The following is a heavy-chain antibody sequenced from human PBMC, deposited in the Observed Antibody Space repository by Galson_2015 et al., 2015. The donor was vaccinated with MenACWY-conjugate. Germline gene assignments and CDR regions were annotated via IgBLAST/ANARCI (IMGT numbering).Heavy chain of an antibody. D-gene: IGHD1-1*01. V-gene: IGHV3-72*01. CDR2: SRNKASSYST. Sequence: SLRLSCAGSGFTFSDRYMDWIRQVPGKGLEWVARSRNKASSYSTEYAASVKGRFTVSRDESGNTLYLEMSGLKSEDTAVYFCTRGHAATRYFDSWGQGTLVTVSS. CDR3: TRGHAATRYFDS. CDR1: GFTFSDRY. J-gene: IGHJ4*02.